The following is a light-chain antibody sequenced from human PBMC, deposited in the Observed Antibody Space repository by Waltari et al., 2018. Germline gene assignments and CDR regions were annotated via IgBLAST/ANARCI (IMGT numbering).Light chain of an antibody. CDR3: HSRDASGVGGT. CDR1: SLRSYY. V-gene: IGLV3-19*01. CDR2: DKN. Sequence: TQDPAVSVAVGQTVRITCQGDSLRSYYASWYRQRPGQAPILVMYDKNNRPSGVPDRFSGSSSYNTASLTITGAQAEDEAYYYCHSRDASGVGGTFGGGTKLTVL. J-gene: IGLJ2*01.